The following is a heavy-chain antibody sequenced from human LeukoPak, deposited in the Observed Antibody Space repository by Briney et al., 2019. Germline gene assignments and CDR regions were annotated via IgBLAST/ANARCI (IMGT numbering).Heavy chain of an antibody. J-gene: IGHJ5*02. D-gene: IGHD2-2*02. Sequence: ASVTVSCKASGYTFTGYSIYWVRQTPGQKLEWMGWINPKTGTANSAQKFQGRVTMTRDTSISTAYMELSRLRSDDTAVYYCAREVVPAAINWFDPWGQGTLVTVSS. V-gene: IGHV1-2*02. CDR2: INPKTGTA. CDR1: GYTFTGYS. CDR3: AREVVPAAINWFDP.